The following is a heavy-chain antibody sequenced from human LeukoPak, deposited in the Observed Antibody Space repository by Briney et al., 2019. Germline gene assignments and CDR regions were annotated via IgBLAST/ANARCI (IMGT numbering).Heavy chain of an antibody. CDR3: AKDGNSGSYYSYFDY. J-gene: IGHJ4*02. Sequence: PGGSLRLSCAASGFTFSRYAMTWVRQAPGKGLEWVSGISGSGASTYYADSVKVRFTISRDNSKNTLYLQMNSLRAEDTAVYYCAKDGNSGSYYSYFDYWGQGTLVAVSS. V-gene: IGHV3-23*01. CDR2: ISGSGAST. D-gene: IGHD1-26*01. CDR1: GFTFSRYA.